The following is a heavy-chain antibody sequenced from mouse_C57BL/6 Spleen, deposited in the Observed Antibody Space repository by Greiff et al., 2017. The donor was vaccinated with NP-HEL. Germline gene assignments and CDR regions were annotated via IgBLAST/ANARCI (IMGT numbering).Heavy chain of an antibody. V-gene: IGHV1-55*01. J-gene: IGHJ2*01. Sequence: QVQLQQPGAELVKPGASVKMSCKASGYTFTSYWITWVKQRPGQGLEWIGDIYPGSGSTNYNAKFKSKATLTVDTSSSTAYMQLSSLTSEDSAVYYCANDGNYLYYFDDWGQGTTLTVSS. D-gene: IGHD2-1*01. CDR3: ANDGNYLYYFDD. CDR1: GYTFTSYW. CDR2: IYPGSGST.